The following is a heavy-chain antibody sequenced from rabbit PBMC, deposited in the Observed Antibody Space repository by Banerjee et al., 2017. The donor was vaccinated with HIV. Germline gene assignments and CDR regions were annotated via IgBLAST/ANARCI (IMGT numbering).Heavy chain of an antibody. CDR1: GFSLSSSYW. CDR3: ARDLAGVVGWNLNL. J-gene: IGHJ4*01. D-gene: IGHD4-1*01. CDR2: IYGGDSATT. Sequence: QSLEESGGDLVKPGASLTLTCKASGFSLSSSYWICWVRQAPGKGLELIGCIYGGDSATTWYASWVNGRFTISKTSSTTVTLQMTSLTAADTATYFCARDLAGVVGWNLNLWGPGPLVTVS. V-gene: IGHV1S40*01.